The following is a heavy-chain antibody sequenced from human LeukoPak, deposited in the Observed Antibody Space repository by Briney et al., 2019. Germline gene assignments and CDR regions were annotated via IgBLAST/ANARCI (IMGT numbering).Heavy chain of an antibody. CDR3: ASRSYCSSTSCSQIDY. V-gene: IGHV1-69*13. D-gene: IGHD2-2*01. CDR2: IIPIFGTA. CDR1: GGTFSSYA. Sequence: ASVKVSCRASGGTFSSYAISWVRQAPGQGLEWMGGIIPIFGTANYAQKFQGRVTITADESTSTAYMELSSLRSEDTAVYYCASRSYCSSTSCSQIDYWGQGTLVTVSS. J-gene: IGHJ4*02.